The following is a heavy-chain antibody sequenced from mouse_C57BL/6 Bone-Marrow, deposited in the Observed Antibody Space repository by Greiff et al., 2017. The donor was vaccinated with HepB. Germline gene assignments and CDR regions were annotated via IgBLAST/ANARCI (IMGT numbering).Heavy chain of an antibody. J-gene: IGHJ4*01. V-gene: IGHV1-5*01. CDR1: GFTFTSYW. CDR2: IYPGNSDT. CDR3: TNQDYAMDY. Sequence: EVQLQQSGTVLARPGASVKMSCKASGFTFTSYWMHWVKQRPGQGLEWIGAIYPGNSDTSYKQKFKGKAKLTAVNSASTVYMELSSLTNEDSSVYYWTNQDYAMDYWGQGTSVTVSS.